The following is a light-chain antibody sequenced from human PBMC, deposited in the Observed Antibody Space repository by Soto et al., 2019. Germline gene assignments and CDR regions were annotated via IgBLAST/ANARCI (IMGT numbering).Light chain of an antibody. CDR3: NSYTNSDTVI. CDR1: SSDIGAYHY. J-gene: IGLJ2*01. V-gene: IGLV2-14*01. Sequence: QSALTQAASVSGSPGQSITISCTGTSSDIGAYHYVSWYQQRPGKALNVLIYAVNNRPSGISDRFSGSKSGNTASLTISGLQAEDDAVYYCNSYTNSDTVIFGGGTKLTVL. CDR2: AVN.